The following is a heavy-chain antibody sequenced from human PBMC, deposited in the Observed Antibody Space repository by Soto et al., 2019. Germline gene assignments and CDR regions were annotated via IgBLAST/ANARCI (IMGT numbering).Heavy chain of an antibody. CDR2: IRSRSNGYAT. D-gene: IGHD2-8*02. CDR1: GFTLSGSV. CDR3: ARIDCTGDNCNPYYHYGMDV. V-gene: IGHV3-73*02. J-gene: IGHJ6*02. Sequence: EVQLVESGGGLVQPGGSLKLSCAASGFTLSGSVIYWVRQPSGKGLEWVGRIRSRSNGYATAYAASVRGRFTISRDDSKNTAYLQMNSLRDEDTAVYYCARIDCTGDNCNPYYHYGMDVWGQGTTVTVSS.